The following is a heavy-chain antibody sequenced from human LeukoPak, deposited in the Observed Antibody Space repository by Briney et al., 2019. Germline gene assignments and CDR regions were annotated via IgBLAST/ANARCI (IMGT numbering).Heavy chain of an antibody. D-gene: IGHD6-13*01. Sequence: ASVKVSCKASGYTFTGYYLHWVRQAPGQGLEWMGWINPNSGGTNYAQKFQGRVTMTRDTSISTAYMELRSLRSDDTAVYYCARDMYSSSWYGVARFDYWGQGTLVTVSS. J-gene: IGHJ4*02. V-gene: IGHV1-2*02. CDR1: GYTFTGYY. CDR3: ARDMYSSSWYGVARFDY. CDR2: INPNSGGT.